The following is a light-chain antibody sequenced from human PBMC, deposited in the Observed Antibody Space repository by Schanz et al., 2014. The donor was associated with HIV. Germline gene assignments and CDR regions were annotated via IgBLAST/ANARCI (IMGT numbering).Light chain of an antibody. Sequence: QSALTQPRSVSGSPGQSVTISCTGTSSDVGGYNYVSWYQQHPGQAPKLLIYDVTDRPSGVSNRFSGSKSGYTASLTISGLQAEDEADYYCSSYTTSSTLVFGGGTKVTVL. CDR2: DVT. CDR1: SSDVGGYNY. J-gene: IGLJ2*01. V-gene: IGLV2-14*03. CDR3: SSYTTSSTLV.